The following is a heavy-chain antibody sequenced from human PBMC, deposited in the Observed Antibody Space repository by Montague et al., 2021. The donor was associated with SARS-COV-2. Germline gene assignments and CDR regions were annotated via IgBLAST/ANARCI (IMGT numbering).Heavy chain of an antibody. CDR1: GFSFREYS. CDR3: ARDFRYPRDGDPTHFDY. D-gene: IGHD3-10*01. V-gene: IGHV3-23*01. CDR2: FTSLRADT. Sequence: SLRLSCAASGFSFREYSMCWLRHVPGTGLEWVAIFTSLRADTFYPHSVKGRCTVSRDISRNLFYLQLNNVRGEDTATYFCARDFRYPRDGDPTHFDYWGPGTQVTVSS. J-gene: IGHJ4*02.